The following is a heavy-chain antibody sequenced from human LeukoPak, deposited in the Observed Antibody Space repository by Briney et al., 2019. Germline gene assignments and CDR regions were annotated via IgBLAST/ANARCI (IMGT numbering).Heavy chain of an antibody. CDR2: ISAYNGNT. CDR3: AREDRHMNWFDP. CDR1: GYTFTSYG. J-gene: IGHJ5*02. Sequence: ASVKVSCKASGYTFTSYGISWVRQAPGQGLEWMGWISAYNGNTNYAQKLQGRVTMTTDTSTSTAHMELRSLRSDDTAVYYCAREDRHMNWFDPWGQGTLVTVSS. V-gene: IGHV1-18*01.